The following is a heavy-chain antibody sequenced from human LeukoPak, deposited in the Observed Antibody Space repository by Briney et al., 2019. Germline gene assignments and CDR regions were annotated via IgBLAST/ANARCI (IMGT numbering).Heavy chain of an antibody. J-gene: IGHJ4*02. D-gene: IGHD1-26*01. V-gene: IGHV1-46*03. Sequence: ASVKVSCKAFGYTFTSYYMHWVRQAPGQGLEWMGIINPSGGSTSYAQKFQGRVTMTRDTSTSTVYMELSSLRSEDTAVCYCARKVGATWGDYYFDYWGQGTLVTVSS. CDR3: ARKVGATWGDYYFDY. CDR2: INPSGGST. CDR1: GYTFTSYY.